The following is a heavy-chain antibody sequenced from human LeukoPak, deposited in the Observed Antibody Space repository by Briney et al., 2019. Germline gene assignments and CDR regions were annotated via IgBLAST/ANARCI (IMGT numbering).Heavy chain of an antibody. CDR1: GFTFSNAW. D-gene: IGHD2-21*02. V-gene: IGHV3-15*01. Sequence: GGSLRLSCAASGFTFSNAWMSWVRQAPGKGLEWVGRIKSKTDGGATDYAAPVKGRFTISRDDLKNTLYLQMNSLKTEDTAVYYCTTAFGDETTDFDYWGQGTLVTVSS. CDR3: TTAFGDETTDFDY. J-gene: IGHJ4*02. CDR2: IKSKTDGGAT.